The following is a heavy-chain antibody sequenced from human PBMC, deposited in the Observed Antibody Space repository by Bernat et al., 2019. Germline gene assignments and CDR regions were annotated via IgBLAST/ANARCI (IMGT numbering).Heavy chain of an antibody. V-gene: IGHV4-39*01. Sequence: QMQLEESGPGLVKPSETLSLNCSVSGGSISITSYYWAWIRQPPGEGLDRIGTGYYSGSTYYYPSLRSRVTISVDTSKNQFSLKLSSVTADTAVYYCARWQQLVPSFDYWGQGTLVTVSS. CDR2: GYYSGST. CDR1: GGSISITSYY. CDR3: ARWQQLVPSFDY. J-gene: IGHJ4*02. D-gene: IGHD6-13*01.